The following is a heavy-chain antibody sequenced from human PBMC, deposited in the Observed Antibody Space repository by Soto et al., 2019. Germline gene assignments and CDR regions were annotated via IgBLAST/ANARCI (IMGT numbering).Heavy chain of an antibody. CDR2: IGVSGYDT. CDR3: ARDRSAWTSSEPLY. D-gene: IGHD2-2*01. CDR1: GFTLSNYA. J-gene: IGHJ4*02. V-gene: IGHV3-23*01. Sequence: EVQLLESGGGLVQPGGSLRLSCAASGFTLSNYAMTWVRQAPGKGLEWVSTIGVSGYDTFYADSVKGRFTISRDTSKNTLYLHMTSLRVGDTALYYCARDRSAWTSSEPLYWGQGTLITVSS.